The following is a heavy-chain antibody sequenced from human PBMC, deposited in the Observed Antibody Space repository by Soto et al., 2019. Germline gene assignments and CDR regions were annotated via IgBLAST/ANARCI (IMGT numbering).Heavy chain of an antibody. CDR1: GGSISSHY. CDR2: IYYSGST. CDR3: ARWTGGTCSSTSCYHFDY. V-gene: IGHV4-59*11. J-gene: IGHJ4*02. Sequence: PSETLSLTCTVAGGSISSHYWSWIRQPPGKGLEWIGYIYYSGSTNYNPSLKSRVTISVDTSKNQFSLKLSSVTAADTAVYYCARWTGGTCSSTSCYHFDYWGQGTLVTVSS. D-gene: IGHD2-2*01.